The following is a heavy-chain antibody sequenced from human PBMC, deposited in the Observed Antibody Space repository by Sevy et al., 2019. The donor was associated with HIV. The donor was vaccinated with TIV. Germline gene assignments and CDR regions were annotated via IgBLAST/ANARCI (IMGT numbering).Heavy chain of an antibody. V-gene: IGHV1-69*13. CDR2: IIPIFGTA. J-gene: IGHJ6*02. CDR3: AAGYGFGRGMDV. CDR1: GGTFSSYA. D-gene: IGHD3-10*01. Sequence: ASVKVSCKASGGTFSSYAISWVRQAPGQGLEWMGGIIPIFGTANYAQKFQGRVTITADESTSTAYMELSSLRSEDMAVYYCAAGYGFGRGMDVWGQGTTVTVSS.